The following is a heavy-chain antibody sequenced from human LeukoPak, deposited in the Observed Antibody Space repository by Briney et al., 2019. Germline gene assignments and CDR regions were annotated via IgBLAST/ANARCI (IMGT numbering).Heavy chain of an antibody. CDR3: ARDDSSGWTVYGMDV. J-gene: IGHJ6*02. D-gene: IGHD6-19*01. V-gene: IGHV1-18*01. CDR2: ISAYNGNT. Sequence: ASVKVSCKASGYTFTSYGISWVRQAPGQGLEWMGWISAYNGNTNYAQKLQGRVTMTTDTSTGTAYMELRSLRSDDTAVYYCARDDSSGWTVYGMDVWGQGTTVTVSS. CDR1: GYTFTSYG.